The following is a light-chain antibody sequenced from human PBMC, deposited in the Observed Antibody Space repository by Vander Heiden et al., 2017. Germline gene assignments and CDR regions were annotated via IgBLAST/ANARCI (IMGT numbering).Light chain of an antibody. CDR2: GNS. J-gene: IGLJ3*02. CDR1: SSNIGAGSD. Sequence: SVLTHPPSFSGAPGLRVTISCTGTSSNIGAGSDVHWYQQLPGKAPKLLIHGNSNRPSGVPDRFSGSKSDTSASLAITGLQAEDEADYYCQSYDSSLSGRVFGGGTKLTVL. V-gene: IGLV1-40*01. CDR3: QSYDSSLSGRV.